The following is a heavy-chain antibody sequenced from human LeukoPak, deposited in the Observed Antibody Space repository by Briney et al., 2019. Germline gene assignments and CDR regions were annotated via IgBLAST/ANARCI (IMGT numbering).Heavy chain of an antibody. D-gene: IGHD6-13*01. Sequence: NASETLSLTCTVSGGSISTYYWSWIRQPPGKGLEWIGYIYNSGSTNYNPSLKSRVTISADTSKEQFSLKLRSVTAADTAVYYCAKASYSSSSYRGTFDIWGQGTMVTVSS. CDR3: AKASYSSSSYRGTFDI. V-gene: IGHV4-59*01. CDR2: IYNSGST. J-gene: IGHJ3*02. CDR1: GGSISTYY.